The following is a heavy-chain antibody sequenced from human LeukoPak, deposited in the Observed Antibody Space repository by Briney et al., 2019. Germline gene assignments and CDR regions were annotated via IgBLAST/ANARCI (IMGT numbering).Heavy chain of an antibody. D-gene: IGHD1-26*01. CDR3: ATLWSGSYYGLSFDY. V-gene: IGHV4-34*01. CDR2: INHSGST. Sequence: PSETLSLTCAVYGGSFSGYYWSWIRQPPGKGLEWIGEINHSGSTNYNPSLKSRVTISVDTSKNQFSLKLSSVTAADTAVYYCATLWSGSYYGLSFDYWGQGTLVTVSS. CDR1: GGSFSGYY. J-gene: IGHJ4*02.